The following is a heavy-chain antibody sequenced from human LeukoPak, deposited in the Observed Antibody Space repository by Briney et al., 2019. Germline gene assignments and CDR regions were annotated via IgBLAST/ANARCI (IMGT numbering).Heavy chain of an antibody. CDR3: ARGQFPQLRKRWDTFDI. CDR1: GGSISSYY. V-gene: IGHV4-4*07. D-gene: IGHD5-24*01. J-gene: IGHJ3*02. CDR2: IYTSGST. Sequence: SETLSLTCTVSGGSISSYYWSWIRQPAGKGLEWIGRIYTSGSTNYNPSLKSRVTMSVDTSKNQFSLELSSVTAADTAVYYCARGQFPQLRKRWDTFDIWGQGTMVTVSS.